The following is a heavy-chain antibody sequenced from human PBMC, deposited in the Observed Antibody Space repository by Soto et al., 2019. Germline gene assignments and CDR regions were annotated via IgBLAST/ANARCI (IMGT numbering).Heavy chain of an antibody. Sequence: PSETLSLTCAVYGGSISSGGYYWSWIRQHPGKGLEWIGYIYYSGSTYYNPSLKSRVTISVDTSKNQFSLKLSSVTAADTAVYYCARIVGDYANYYYYGMDVWGQGTTVTVSS. CDR2: IYYSGST. J-gene: IGHJ6*02. CDR3: ARIVGDYANYYYYGMDV. D-gene: IGHD4-17*01. V-gene: IGHV4-31*11. CDR1: GGSISSGGYY.